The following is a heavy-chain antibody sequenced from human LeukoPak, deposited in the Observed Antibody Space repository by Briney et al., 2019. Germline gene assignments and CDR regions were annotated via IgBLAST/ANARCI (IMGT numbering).Heavy chain of an antibody. J-gene: IGHJ3*02. Sequence: SETLSLTCAVYGGSFSGYYWSWIRQPPGKGLEWIGEINHSGSTNYNPSLKSRVTISVDTSKNQFSLKLSSVTAADTAVYYCVRGTWRWLQSHAFDIWGQGTMVTVSS. CDR3: VRGTWRWLQSHAFDI. V-gene: IGHV4-34*01. D-gene: IGHD5-24*01. CDR2: INHSGST. CDR1: GGSFSGYY.